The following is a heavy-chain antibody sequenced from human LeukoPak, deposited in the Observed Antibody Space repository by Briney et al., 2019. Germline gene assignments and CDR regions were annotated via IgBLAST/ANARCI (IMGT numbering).Heavy chain of an antibody. CDR3: ARQGDSGWYYFDY. Sequence: PSGTLSPTCAVSGGSISSSNWWSWVRQPPGKGLEWIGEIYHSGSTNYNPSLKSRVTISVDKSKNQFSLKLTSVTAADTAAYYCARQGDSGWYYFDYGGQGTLVTVSS. CDR1: GGSISSSNW. CDR2: IYHSGST. D-gene: IGHD6-19*01. V-gene: IGHV4-4*02. J-gene: IGHJ4*02.